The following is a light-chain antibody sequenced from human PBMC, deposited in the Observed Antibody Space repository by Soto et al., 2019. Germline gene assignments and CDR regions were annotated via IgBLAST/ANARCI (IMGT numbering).Light chain of an antibody. CDR2: EVS. CDR3: NSYTSSSTWV. CDR1: SSDVGGYNY. V-gene: IGLV2-14*01. J-gene: IGLJ3*02. Sequence: QSALTQYASVSGSPGQSITISCTGTSSDVGGYNYVSWYQQHPGKAPKLMIYEVSNRPSGVSNRFSGSKSDNTASLTISGLQAEDEADYYCNSYTSSSTWVFGGGTKLTVL.